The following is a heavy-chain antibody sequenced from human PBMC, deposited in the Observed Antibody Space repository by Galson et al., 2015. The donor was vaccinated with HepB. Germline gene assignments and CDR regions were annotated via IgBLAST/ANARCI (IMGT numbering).Heavy chain of an antibody. V-gene: IGHV1-2*04. Sequence: SVKVSCKASGYTFTGYYMHWVRQAPGQGLEWMGWINPNSGGTNYAQKFQGWVTMTRDTSISTAYMELSRLRSDDTAVYYCASASVVVPAAAVGAAAGPPPNYYGMDVWGQGTTVTVSS. J-gene: IGHJ6*02. CDR1: GYTFTGYY. CDR2: INPNSGGT. CDR3: ASASVVVPAAAVGAAAGPPPNYYGMDV. D-gene: IGHD2-2*01.